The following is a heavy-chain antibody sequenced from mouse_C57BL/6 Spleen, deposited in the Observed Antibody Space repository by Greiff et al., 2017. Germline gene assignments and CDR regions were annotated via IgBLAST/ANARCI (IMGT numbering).Heavy chain of an antibody. J-gene: IGHJ2*01. CDR1: GFTFSSYA. V-gene: IGHV5-4*01. Sequence: EVQLVESGGGLVKPGGSLKLSCAASGFTFSSYAMSWVRQTPEKRLEWVATISDGGSYTYYPDNVKGRFTIARDNAKNNLYLQMSHLKSEDTAMYYCAREGLYYGSSYVYFDYWGQGTTLTVSS. D-gene: IGHD1-1*01. CDR2: ISDGGSYT. CDR3: AREGLYYGSSYVYFDY.